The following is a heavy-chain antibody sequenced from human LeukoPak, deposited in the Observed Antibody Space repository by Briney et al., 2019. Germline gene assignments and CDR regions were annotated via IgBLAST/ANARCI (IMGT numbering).Heavy chain of an antibody. D-gene: IGHD3-22*01. CDR1: GYTFTSYG. CDR3: ARDQDRITMIVVVTPFQH. V-gene: IGHV1-18*01. J-gene: IGHJ1*01. Sequence: ASVKVSCKASGYTFTSYGISWVRQAPGQGLEWIGWISAYNGNTNYAQKLQGRVTMTTDTSTSTAYMELRSLRSDDTAVYYCARDQDRITMIVVVTPFQHWGQGTLVTVSS. CDR2: ISAYNGNT.